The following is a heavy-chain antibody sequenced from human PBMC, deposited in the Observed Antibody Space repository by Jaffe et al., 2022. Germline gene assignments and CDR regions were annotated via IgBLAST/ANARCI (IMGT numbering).Heavy chain of an antibody. CDR1: GGSISSSNW. CDR2: IYHSGST. Sequence: QVQLQESGPGLVKPSGTLSLTCAVSGGSISSSNWWSWVRQPPGKGLEWIGEIYHSGSTNYNPSLKSRVTISVDKSKNQFSLKLSSVTAADTAVYYCARDGGVYCSSTSCYTFDYWGQGTLVTVSS. J-gene: IGHJ4*02. D-gene: IGHD2-2*01. CDR3: ARDGGVYCSSTSCYTFDY. V-gene: IGHV4-4*02.